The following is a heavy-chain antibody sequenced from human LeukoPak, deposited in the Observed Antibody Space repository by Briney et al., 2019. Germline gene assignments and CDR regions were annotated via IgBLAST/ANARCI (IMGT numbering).Heavy chain of an antibody. V-gene: IGHV3-43*02. CDR1: GFTFYDYA. J-gene: IGHJ2*01. Sequence: SGGSLRLSCAASGFTFYDYAMHWVRQAPGKGLEWVSLISGDGGSTYYADSVKGRFTISRDNSKNSLDLQMNSLRTEDTALYYCAKDKYRSSGFDLWGRGTLVTVSS. CDR2: ISGDGGST. D-gene: IGHD6-6*01. CDR3: AKDKYRSSGFDL.